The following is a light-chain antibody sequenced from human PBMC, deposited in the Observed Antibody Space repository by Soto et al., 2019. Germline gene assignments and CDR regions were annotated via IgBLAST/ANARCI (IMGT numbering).Light chain of an antibody. CDR3: CSYAGNTTVV. J-gene: IGLJ3*02. CDR2: DVG. CDR1: SSDVGAYIY. Sequence: QSALTQPRSVSGSPGQSVTISCTGTSSDVGAYIYVSWYQQYPAKAPKVMIYDVGRRPSGVPDRFSGSKSGNTASLTISGLQAEDEAVYFCCSYAGNTTVVFGGGTKGTVL. V-gene: IGLV2-11*01.